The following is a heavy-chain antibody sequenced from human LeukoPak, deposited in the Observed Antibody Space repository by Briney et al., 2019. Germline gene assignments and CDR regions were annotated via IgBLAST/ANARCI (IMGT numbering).Heavy chain of an antibody. CDR3: ARQVVAVAGTGYFDY. CDR2: IYYSGST. V-gene: IGHV4-39*01. Sequence: LETPSLTCTVSGGSIRSSSYYWGWIRQPPGKGLEWIGSIYYSGSTYYTASLKSRGTISVDTSKNQFSLKLNSVTAADTAVYFCARQVVAVAGTGYFDYWGQGTLVTVSS. J-gene: IGHJ4*02. D-gene: IGHD6-19*01. CDR1: GGSIRSSSYY.